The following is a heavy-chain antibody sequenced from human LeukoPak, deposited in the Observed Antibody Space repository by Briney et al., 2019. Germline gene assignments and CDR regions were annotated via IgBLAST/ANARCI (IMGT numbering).Heavy chain of an antibody. CDR2: IRSKANSYAT. CDR3: TSQPLYCYDSSGYSHYYYYMDV. V-gene: IGHV3-73*01. Sequence: PGGSLRLSCAASGFTFSGSAMHWVRQASGKGLEWVGRIRSKANSYATAYAASVKGRFTISRDDSKNTAYLQMNSLKTEDTAVYYCTSQPLYCYDSSGYSHYYYYMDVWGKGTTVTVSS. J-gene: IGHJ6*03. CDR1: GFTFSGSA. D-gene: IGHD3-22*01.